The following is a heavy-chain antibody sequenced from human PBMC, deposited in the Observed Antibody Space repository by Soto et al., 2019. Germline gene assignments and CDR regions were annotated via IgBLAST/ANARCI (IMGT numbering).Heavy chain of an antibody. CDR1: VFTFSSSA. CDR2: ISGSGGST. D-gene: IGHD1-7*01. J-gene: IGHJ4*02. V-gene: IGHV3-23*01. CDR3: ARAVAGVFDNWNYHYYDH. Sequence: PGGSLRLSCAASVFTFSSSAMSWVRQAPGKGLEWVSAISGSGGSTYYADSLKSRVTISVDTSKNQFSLKLSSVTAADTAVYYCARAVAGVFDNWNYHYYDHWGQGTLVTVSS.